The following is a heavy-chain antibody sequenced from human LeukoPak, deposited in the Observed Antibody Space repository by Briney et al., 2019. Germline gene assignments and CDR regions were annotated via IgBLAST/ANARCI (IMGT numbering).Heavy chain of an antibody. CDR2: IYYSGST. CDR1: GGSISSSSYY. J-gene: IGHJ5*02. CDR3: ARHATYYDILTVDWFDP. D-gene: IGHD3-9*01. V-gene: IGHV4-39*01. Sequence: SETLSLTCTVSGGSISSSSYYWGWIRQPPGKGLEWIGSIYYSGSTYYNPSLKSRVTISVDTSKNQFSLKLSSVTAADTAVYYCARHATYYDILTVDWFDPWGQGTLVTVSS.